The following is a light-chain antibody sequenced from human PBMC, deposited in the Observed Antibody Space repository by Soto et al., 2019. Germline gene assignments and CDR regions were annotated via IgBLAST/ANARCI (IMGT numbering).Light chain of an antibody. CDR1: QSVSSSY. Sequence: EIVLTQSPGTLSLSPGERATLSCMASQSVSSSYLAWYQQKPGQAPMLLIYGASSRATCIPDRFSGSGSVTDFTLTISRLEPEDFAVYYCQQYGSSPLTFGGGTKVEIK. CDR2: GAS. CDR3: QQYGSSPLT. J-gene: IGKJ4*01. V-gene: IGKV3-20*01.